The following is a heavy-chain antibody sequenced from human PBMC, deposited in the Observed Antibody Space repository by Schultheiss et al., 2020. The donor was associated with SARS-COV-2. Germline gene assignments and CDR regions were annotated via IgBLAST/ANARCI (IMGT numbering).Heavy chain of an antibody. J-gene: IGHJ6*02. D-gene: IGHD4-11*01. CDR1: GFTFSTSN. Sequence: GESLKISCSASGFTFSTSNMNWVRQTPGKGLEWVANIKQDGREKYYVDSVKGRFTISRDNAKNSLYLQMNSLRAEDTAVYYCARPHSFYYDYAMDGWGQGATVKVSS. CDR3: ARPHSFYYDYAMDG. CDR2: IKQDGREK. V-gene: IGHV3-7*01.